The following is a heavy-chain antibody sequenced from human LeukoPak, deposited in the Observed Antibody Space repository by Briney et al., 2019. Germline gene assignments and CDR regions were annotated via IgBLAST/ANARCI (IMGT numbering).Heavy chain of an antibody. CDR2: IYTSGST. J-gene: IGHJ4*02. Sequence: SETLSLTCTVSGGSISSYYWSWIRQPAGKGLEWIGRIYTSGSTNYNPSLKSRVTMSVDTSKNQFSLKLSSVTAADTAVYYCARTSSSWNKAHYYFDDWGQGTLVTVSS. V-gene: IGHV4-4*07. CDR1: GGSISSYY. D-gene: IGHD6-13*01. CDR3: ARTSSSWNKAHYYFDD.